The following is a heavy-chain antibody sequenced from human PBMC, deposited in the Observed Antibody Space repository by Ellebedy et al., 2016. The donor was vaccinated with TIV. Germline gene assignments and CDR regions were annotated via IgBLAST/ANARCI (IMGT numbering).Heavy chain of an antibody. D-gene: IGHD6-13*01. V-gene: IGHV1-46*01. CDR1: GYTFTSYY. CDR2: IIPIFGTA. J-gene: IGHJ4*02. CDR3: ARSSSSWYDD. Sequence: ASVKVSXKASGYTFTSYYMHWVRQASGQGLEWMGGIIPIFGTAIYAQKFQGRVTMTEDTSTDTAYMELSSLRSDDTAVYYCARSSSSWYDDWGQGTLVTVSP.